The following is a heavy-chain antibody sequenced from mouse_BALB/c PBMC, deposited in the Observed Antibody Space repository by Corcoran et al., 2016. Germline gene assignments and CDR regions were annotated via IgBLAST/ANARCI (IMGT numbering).Heavy chain of an antibody. J-gene: IGHJ4*01. CDR3: ARDLSSSWSIDY. V-gene: IGHV5-17*01. Sequence: VQLVESGGGVVQPGRSLRLSCAASGFTFRSYGMHWVRQAPGKGLEWVAVISYDGSNKYYADSVKGRFTISRDNSKNTLYLQMNSLRAEDTAVYYCARDLSSSWSIDYWGQGTLVTVSS. CDR2: ISYDGSNK. CDR1: GFTFRSYG. D-gene: IGHD6-2*01.